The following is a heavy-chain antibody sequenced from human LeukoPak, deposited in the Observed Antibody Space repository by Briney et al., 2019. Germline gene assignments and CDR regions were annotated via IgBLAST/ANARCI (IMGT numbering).Heavy chain of an antibody. CDR1: GFIFSTSW. Sequence: PGGSLRLSGTASGFIFSTSWMTWVRQAPGKGLEWVANINLDGSEKYYVDSVKGRFTISRDNAKNSLYLQMNSLRAEDTAVYYCAREPRGAAGIYYYDSSGYPTLKWGQGTLVTVSS. V-gene: IGHV3-7*01. D-gene: IGHD3-22*01. J-gene: IGHJ4*02. CDR3: AREPRGAAGIYYYDSSGYPTLK. CDR2: INLDGSEK.